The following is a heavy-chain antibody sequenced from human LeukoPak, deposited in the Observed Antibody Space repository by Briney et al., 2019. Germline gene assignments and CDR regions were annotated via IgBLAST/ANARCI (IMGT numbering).Heavy chain of an antibody. Sequence: PGGSLRLSCAASGFTFSSYAMHWVRQAPGKGLEWVAVISYDGSNKYYADSVKGRFTISRDNSKNTLYLQMNSLRAEDTAVYYCARTMYYDILTGYYSYYGMDVWGQGTTVTVSS. J-gene: IGHJ6*02. D-gene: IGHD3-9*01. CDR1: GFTFSSYA. CDR2: ISYDGSNK. CDR3: ARTMYYDILTGYYSYYGMDV. V-gene: IGHV3-30-3*01.